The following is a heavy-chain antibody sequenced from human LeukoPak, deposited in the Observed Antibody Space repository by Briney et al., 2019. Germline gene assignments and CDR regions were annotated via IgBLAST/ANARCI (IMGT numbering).Heavy chain of an antibody. CDR3: ARHEPYSSNWADFDY. V-gene: IGHV4-59*08. J-gene: IGHJ4*02. CDR1: GGSITSYY. CDR2: IYYSGST. Sequence: SETLSLTCTVSGGSITSYYWSWIRQPPGRGLEGIGYIYYSGSTNYNPSLKSRVTMSVDTSKNQFSLKLTSVTAADTAVYYCARHEPYSSNWADFDYWGQGTLVTASS. D-gene: IGHD6-13*01.